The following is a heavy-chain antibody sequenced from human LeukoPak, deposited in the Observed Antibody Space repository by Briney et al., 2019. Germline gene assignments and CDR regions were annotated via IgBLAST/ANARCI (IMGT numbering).Heavy chain of an antibody. J-gene: IGHJ3*02. CDR3: ARSRRDGDYLFNAFDI. D-gene: IGHD4-17*01. CDR2: LSTSSSYI. V-gene: IGHV3-21*01. Sequence: GGSLRLSCAASGFSFSSYNLNWVRQAPGKGLEWVSSLSTSSSYIYYADSVKGRFTVSRDNARNSLELQMNSLRAEDTAVYYCARSRRDGDYLFNAFDIWGQGTMVTVSS. CDR1: GFSFSSYN.